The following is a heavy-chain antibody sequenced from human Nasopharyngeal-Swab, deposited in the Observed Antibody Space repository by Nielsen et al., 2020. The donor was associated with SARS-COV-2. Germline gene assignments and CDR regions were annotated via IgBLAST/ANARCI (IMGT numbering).Heavy chain of an antibody. D-gene: IGHD6-6*01. Sequence: SETLSLTCTVSGGSISSSSYYWGWIRQPPGMGLEWIGSIYYSGSTYYNPSLKSRVTISVDTSKNQFSLKLSSVTAADTAVYYCARRIAAPGGDGMDVWGQGTTVTVSS. V-gene: IGHV4-39*01. CDR2: IYYSGST. CDR1: GGSISSSSYY. CDR3: ARRIAAPGGDGMDV. J-gene: IGHJ6*02.